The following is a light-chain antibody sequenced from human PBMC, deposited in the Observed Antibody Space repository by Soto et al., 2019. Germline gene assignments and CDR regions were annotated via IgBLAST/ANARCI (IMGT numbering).Light chain of an antibody. J-gene: IGLJ3*02. CDR3: ASWDDGLSGGV. CDR2: RHD. Sequence: QAVVTQPPSASATPGQRVIISCSGSRSNIGTNSVSWYQQVPGMAPKLLIYRHDQRPSGVPDRVSGSKSGTAASLAISAVQSEDEADYYCASWDDGLSGGVFGGGTKLTVL. V-gene: IGLV1-44*01. CDR1: RSNIGTNS.